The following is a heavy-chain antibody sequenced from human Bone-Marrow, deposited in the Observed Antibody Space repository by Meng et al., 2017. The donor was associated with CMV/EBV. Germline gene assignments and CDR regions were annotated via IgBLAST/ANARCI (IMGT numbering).Heavy chain of an antibody. V-gene: IGHV1-46*01. J-gene: IGHJ6*02. CDR3: ARDRRDGYTVYYYGMDV. CDR1: GYTFTSYY. CDR2: INPSGGST. D-gene: IGHD5-24*01. Sequence: ASVKVSCKASGYTFTSYYMHWVRQAPGQGLEWMGIINPSGGSTSYAQKFQGRVTMTRDTSTSTVYMELSSLGSEDTAVFYCARDRRDGYTVYYYGMDVWGQGTTVPVSS.